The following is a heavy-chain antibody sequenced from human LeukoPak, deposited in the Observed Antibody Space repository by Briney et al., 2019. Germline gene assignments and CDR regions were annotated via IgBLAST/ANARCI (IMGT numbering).Heavy chain of an antibody. J-gene: IGHJ5*02. Sequence: SETLSLTCTVSGGSISNHYCNWIRQSPGKELEWIGYVHYSRGTNYNPSLKSRVTISLDTSKNQFFLQLSSVTAADTAVYYCAREGSTYYDFWSGYYTPNWFDPWGQGTLVTVSS. V-gene: IGHV4-59*11. CDR3: AREGSTYYDFWSGYYTPNWFDP. D-gene: IGHD3-3*01. CDR2: VHYSRGT. CDR1: GGSISNHY.